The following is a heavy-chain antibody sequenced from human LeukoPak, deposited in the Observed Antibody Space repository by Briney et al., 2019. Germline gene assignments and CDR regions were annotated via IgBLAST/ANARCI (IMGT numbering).Heavy chain of an antibody. CDR1: GVSISSGGYS. Sequence: SETLSLTCAVSGVSISSGGYSWSWLRQPPGKGLEWIGYIYHSGSTYYNPSLKSRVTISVDRSKNQFSLKLSSVTAADTAVYYCARAVAAAGVDPWGQGTLVTVSS. V-gene: IGHV4-30-2*01. D-gene: IGHD6-13*01. J-gene: IGHJ5*02. CDR2: IYHSGST. CDR3: ARAVAAAGVDP.